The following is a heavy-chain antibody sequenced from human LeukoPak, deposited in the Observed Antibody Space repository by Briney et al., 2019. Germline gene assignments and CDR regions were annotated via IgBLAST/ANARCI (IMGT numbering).Heavy chain of an antibody. V-gene: IGHV1-2*02. D-gene: IGHD6-13*01. CDR3: ARDSGTYARISWFDP. Sequence: ASVKVSCKASGYTFTGYYMHWVRQAPGQGLEWMGWINPNSGGTNYAQKFQGRVTMTRDTSISTAYMELSRLRSDDTAVYYCARDSGTYARISWFDPWGQGTLVTVSS. J-gene: IGHJ5*02. CDR2: INPNSGGT. CDR1: GYTFTGYY.